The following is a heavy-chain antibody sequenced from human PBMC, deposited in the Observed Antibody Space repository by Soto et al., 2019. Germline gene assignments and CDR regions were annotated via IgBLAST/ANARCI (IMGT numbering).Heavy chain of an antibody. V-gene: IGHV3-9*01. J-gene: IGHJ6*02. D-gene: IGHD5-18*01. CDR3: AKARAGYSNGYDYYSMDV. CDR1: GFTFDDCA. Sequence: PGGSLRLSCAASGFTFDDCAMYWVRQAPGKGLEWVSGISWQSGSIGYADSVKGRFTISRDNAKNSLYLQMNSLRAEDTALYYCAKARAGYSNGYDYYSMDVWGQGTTVTASS. CDR2: ISWQSGSI.